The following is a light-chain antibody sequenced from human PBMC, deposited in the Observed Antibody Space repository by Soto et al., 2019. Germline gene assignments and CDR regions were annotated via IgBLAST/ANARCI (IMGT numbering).Light chain of an antibody. CDR3: QQYGSAPWT. V-gene: IGKV3-20*01. CDR2: GAS. Sequence: EIVLTQSPGTLSLSPGERATLSCRASQSVSSNYLAWYQQKPGQAPRPLIYGASSRATGIPDRFSGSGAGIAFTLTISKLESEDFAVYYSQQYGSAPWTFGQGTKVEIK. CDR1: QSVSSNY. J-gene: IGKJ1*01.